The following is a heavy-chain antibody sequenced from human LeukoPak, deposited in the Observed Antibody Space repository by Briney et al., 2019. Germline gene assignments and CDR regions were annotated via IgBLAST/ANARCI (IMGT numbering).Heavy chain of an antibody. Sequence: GGSLRLSCAASGLTFSSYEMNWVRQAPGKGLEWVSYISSSGSTIYYADSVKGRFTISRDNAKNSLYLQMNSLRAEDTAVYYCARERYSSGWYYFDYWGQGTLVTVSS. CDR2: ISSSGSTI. CDR1: GLTFSSYE. V-gene: IGHV3-48*03. J-gene: IGHJ4*02. CDR3: ARERYSSGWYYFDY. D-gene: IGHD6-19*01.